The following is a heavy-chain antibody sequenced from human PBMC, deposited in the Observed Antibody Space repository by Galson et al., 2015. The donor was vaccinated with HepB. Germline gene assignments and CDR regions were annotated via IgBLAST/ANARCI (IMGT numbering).Heavy chain of an antibody. CDR1: GYTFTSYY. V-gene: IGHV1-46*01. CDR2: INPSGGST. Sequence: SVKVSCKASGYTFTSYYMHWVRQAPGQGLEWMGIINPSGGSTSYAQKFQGRVTMTRGTSTSTVYMELSSLRSEDTAVYYCATTAADYYYYMDVWGKGTTATVSS. D-gene: IGHD6-13*01. CDR3: ATTAADYYYYMDV. J-gene: IGHJ6*03.